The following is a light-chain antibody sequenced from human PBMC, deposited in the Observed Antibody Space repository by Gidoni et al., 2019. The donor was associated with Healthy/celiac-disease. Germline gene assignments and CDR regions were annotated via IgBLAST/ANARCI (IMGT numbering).Light chain of an antibody. CDR1: SSNIGAGSD. CDR2: GNS. Sequence: QSVLTQPPSVSGATGQRVPISCTGSSSNIGAGSDVHWYQQLPGTAPKLLIYGNSNRPSGFPDRFSGSKSGTSASLSITGLQAEDEADYYCQSYDSSLSCVVFGGGTKLTVL. J-gene: IGLJ2*01. V-gene: IGLV1-40*01. CDR3: QSYDSSLSCVV.